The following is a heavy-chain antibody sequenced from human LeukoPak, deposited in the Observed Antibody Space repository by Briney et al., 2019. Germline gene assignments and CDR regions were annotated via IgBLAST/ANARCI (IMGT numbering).Heavy chain of an antibody. D-gene: IGHD3-10*01. J-gene: IGHJ6*03. CDR1: GFTVISNY. CDR3: ARGGSSYYMDV. Sequence: GGSLRLSCAASGFTVISNYMSWVRQAPGKGLEWVSVIYSGGNTYYADSVKGRFSISRDNSKNMMYLQMNSLRAEDTALYYCARGGSSYYMDVWGKGTTVTISS. V-gene: IGHV3-66*01. CDR2: IYSGGNT.